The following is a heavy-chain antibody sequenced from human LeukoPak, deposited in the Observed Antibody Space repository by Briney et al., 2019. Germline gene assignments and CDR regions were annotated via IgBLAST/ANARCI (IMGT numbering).Heavy chain of an antibody. Sequence: GASVKVSCKASGYTFTGYYMHWVRQAPGQGLEWMGWINPNSGGTNYAQKFQGRVTMTRDTSISTAYMELRSLRSDDTAVYYCARARGYYDFWSGYYEHWGQGTLVTVSS. CDR2: INPNSGGT. D-gene: IGHD3-3*01. CDR1: GYTFTGYY. V-gene: IGHV1-2*02. J-gene: IGHJ1*01. CDR3: ARARGYYDFWSGYYEH.